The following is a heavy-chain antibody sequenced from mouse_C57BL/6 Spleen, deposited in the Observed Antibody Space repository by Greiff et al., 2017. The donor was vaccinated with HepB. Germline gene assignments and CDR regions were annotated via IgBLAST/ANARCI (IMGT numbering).Heavy chain of an antibody. CDR2: IDPSDSYT. CDR1: GYTFTSYW. V-gene: IGHV1-69*01. CDR3: ARQGYPWNFDV. Sequence: QVQLQQPGAELVMPGASVKLSCKASGYTFTSYWMHWVKQRPGQGLEWIGEIDPSDSYTNYKQKFKGKSTLTVDKSSSTAYMQLSSLTSEDSAVYYWARQGYPWNFDVWGTGTTVTVSS. J-gene: IGHJ1*03. D-gene: IGHD3-1*01.